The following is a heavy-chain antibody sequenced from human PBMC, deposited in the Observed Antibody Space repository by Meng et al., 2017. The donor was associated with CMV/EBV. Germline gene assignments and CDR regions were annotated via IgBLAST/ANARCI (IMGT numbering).Heavy chain of an antibody. CDR3: ARDLGYCSSTSCYYLDY. J-gene: IGHJ4*02. Sequence: ASVKVSCKASGYTFTSYYMHWVRQAPGQGLEWMGIINPSGGSTSYAQKFQGRVTMTRDTSTSTVYMELSSLRAEDTAVYYCARDLGYCSSTSCYYLDYWGQGTLVTVSS. CDR1: GYTFTSYY. D-gene: IGHD2-2*01. CDR2: INPSGGST. V-gene: IGHV1-46*01.